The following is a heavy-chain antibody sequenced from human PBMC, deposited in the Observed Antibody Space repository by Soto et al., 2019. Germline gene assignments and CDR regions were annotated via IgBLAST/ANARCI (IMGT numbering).Heavy chain of an antibody. D-gene: IGHD3-10*01. CDR1: GGSISSGDYY. V-gene: IGHV4-30-4*01. CDR2: IYYSGST. CDR3: ASSMVRGVITEIDY. Sequence: LSLTCTVSGGSISSGDYYWSWIRQPPGKGPEWIGYIYYSGSTYYNPSLKSRVTISVDTSKNQFSLKLSSVTAADTAVYYCASSMVRGVITEIDYWGQGTLVTVSS. J-gene: IGHJ4*02.